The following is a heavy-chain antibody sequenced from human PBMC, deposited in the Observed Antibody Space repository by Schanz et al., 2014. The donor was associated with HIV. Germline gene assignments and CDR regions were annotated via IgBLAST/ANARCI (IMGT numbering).Heavy chain of an antibody. J-gene: IGHJ4*02. CDR2: ISSSSTYI. CDR3: ARVKGAVDY. CDR1: GFTFSSYT. Sequence: EVQLVESGGGLVKPGGSLRLSCAASGFTFSSYTMNWVRQAPGKGLEWVSSISSSSTYIYYADSVKGRFTISRDNAKNSLYLQMNSLRAEDTAVYYCARVKGAVDYWGQGTLVTVSS. V-gene: IGHV3-21*04.